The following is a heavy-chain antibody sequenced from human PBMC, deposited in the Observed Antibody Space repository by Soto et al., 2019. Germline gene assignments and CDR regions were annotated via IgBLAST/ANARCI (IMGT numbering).Heavy chain of an antibody. CDR1: GFTFSSYW. V-gene: IGHV3-7*01. J-gene: IGHJ4*02. CDR3: ARVPGRIDY. CDR2: IKQDGSEK. Sequence: AGSLRLSCAASGFTFSSYWMSCVREAPWKGLEWVANIKQDGSEKYYVDSVKGRFTISSDNAKNSLYLQMNSLRDEGTAVYYCARVPGRIDYWGQRTLVNVSS.